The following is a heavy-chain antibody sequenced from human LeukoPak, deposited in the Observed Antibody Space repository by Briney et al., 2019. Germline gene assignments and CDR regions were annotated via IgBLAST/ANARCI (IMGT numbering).Heavy chain of an antibody. V-gene: IGHV3-64D*06. CDR2: ISSNGGST. D-gene: IGHD6-19*01. J-gene: IGHJ4*02. Sequence: GGSLRLSCSASGFTSSSYAMHWVRQAPGKGLEYVSAISSNGGSTYYADSVKGRFTISRDNSKNTLYLRMSSLRAEDTAVYYCVKVAVAGKVSFDYWGQGTLVTVSS. CDR3: VKVAVAGKVSFDY. CDR1: GFTSSSYA.